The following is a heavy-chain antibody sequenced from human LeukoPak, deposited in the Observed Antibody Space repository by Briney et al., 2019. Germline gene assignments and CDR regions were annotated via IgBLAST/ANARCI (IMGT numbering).Heavy chain of an antibody. V-gene: IGHV1-46*01. CDR2: IYPRDGST. J-gene: IGHJ4*02. CDR3: ARDQEGFDY. Sequence: GPSVKVSCKASGGTFSSYAISWVRQAPGQGLEGMGMIYPRDGSTSYAQRFQDRVTVTRDTSTSTVHMELSGLRSEDTAVYYCARDQEGFDYWGQGTQVTVSS. CDR1: GGTFSSYA.